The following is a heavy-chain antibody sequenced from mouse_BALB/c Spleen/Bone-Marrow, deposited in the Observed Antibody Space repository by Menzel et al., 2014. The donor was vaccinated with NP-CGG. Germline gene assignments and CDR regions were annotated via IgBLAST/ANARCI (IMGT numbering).Heavy chain of an antibody. CDR1: GYTFTTYT. CDR2: INPSSGYT. Sequence: QVQLQQPGAELARPGASVKMSCRASGYTFTTYTIHWVRQRPGQGLEWIGYINPSSGYTNYIQKFKDKATLTVDKSSSTAYMQLSSLTSEDSAVYYCARRDDGYVFFDYWGQGTTLTVSS. CDR3: ARRDDGYVFFDY. J-gene: IGHJ2*01. D-gene: IGHD2-3*01. V-gene: IGHV1-4*01.